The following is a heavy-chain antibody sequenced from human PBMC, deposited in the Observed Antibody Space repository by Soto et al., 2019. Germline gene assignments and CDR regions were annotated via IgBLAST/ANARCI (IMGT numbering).Heavy chain of an antibody. J-gene: IGHJ4*02. V-gene: IGHV3-9*01. CDR3: AKDTGIAVAGPDY. CDR2: ISWNSGSI. Sequence: GRSKRHSCAASECKFDDYARPWVRQAPGKGLEWVSGISWNSGSIGYADSLKGLVTISRDNAKNSLYLQMNSLRAEDTVLYYWAKDTGIAVAGPDYWGQGTLVTVSS. D-gene: IGHD6-19*01. CDR1: ECKFDDYA.